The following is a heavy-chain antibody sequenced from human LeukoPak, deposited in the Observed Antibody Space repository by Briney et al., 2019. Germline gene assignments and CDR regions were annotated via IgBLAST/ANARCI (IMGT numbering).Heavy chain of an antibody. Sequence: GESLQISCKGSGYSFTSYWIGWVRPMPGKGLEWMGIIYPGDSDTRYSPSFQGQVTISADKSISTAYLQWSSLKASDTAMYYCARTLPAAAIRYWGQGTLVTVSS. CDR3: ARTLPAAAIRY. J-gene: IGHJ4*02. CDR2: IYPGDSDT. D-gene: IGHD2-2*01. CDR1: GYSFTSYW. V-gene: IGHV5-51*01.